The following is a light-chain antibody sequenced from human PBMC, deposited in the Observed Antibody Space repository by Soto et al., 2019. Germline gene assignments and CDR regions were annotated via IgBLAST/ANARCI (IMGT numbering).Light chain of an antibody. CDR3: QQYNNWPPMA. CDR2: GAS. CDR1: QSVSSN. J-gene: IGKJ1*01. Sequence: EIVMTQSPATLSVSPGERATLSCRASQSVSSNLAWYQQKPGQAPRLLIYGASTRATGIPARFSGSGSGTEFTLTISTLQSEDFPVYYCQQYNNWPPMAFGQGTKVAIK. V-gene: IGKV3-15*01.